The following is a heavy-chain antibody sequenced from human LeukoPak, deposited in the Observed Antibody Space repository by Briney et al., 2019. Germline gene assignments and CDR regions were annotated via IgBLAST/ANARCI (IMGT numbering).Heavy chain of an antibody. J-gene: IGHJ6*04. CDR1: GFTFSSHA. V-gene: IGHV3-30*04. Sequence: QPGRSLRLSCAASGFTFSSHAMHWVRQAPGKGLEWVAVISYDGGNKYYADSVKGRFTISRDNSKNTLYLQMNSLRAEDTAVYYCARVVLGSGATYYHYGMDVWGKGTTVTVSS. D-gene: IGHD3-10*02. CDR3: ARVVLGSGATYYHYGMDV. CDR2: ISYDGGNK.